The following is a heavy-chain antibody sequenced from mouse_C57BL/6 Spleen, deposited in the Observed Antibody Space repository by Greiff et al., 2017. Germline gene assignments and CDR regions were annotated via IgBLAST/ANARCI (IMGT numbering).Heavy chain of an antibody. CDR1: GYTFTSYW. V-gene: IGHV1-74*01. J-gene: IGHJ3*01. D-gene: IGHD2-4*01. CDR3: AIGLYYDYDEGAY. Sequence: QVHVKQPGAELVKPGASVKVSCKASGYTFTSYWMHWVKQRPGQGLEWIGRIHPSDSDTNYNQKFKGKATLTVDKSSSTAYMQLSSLTSEDSAVYYCAIGLYYDYDEGAYWGQGTLVTVSA. CDR2: IHPSDSDT.